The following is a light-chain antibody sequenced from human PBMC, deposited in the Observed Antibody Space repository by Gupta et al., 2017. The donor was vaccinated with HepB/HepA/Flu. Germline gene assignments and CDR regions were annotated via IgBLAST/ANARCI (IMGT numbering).Light chain of an antibody. Sequence: EIVMTQCPATLSVSTGERATLSCRASQSVSSNLAWYQQKPGQAPRLLIYGASTRATGIPARFSGSGSGTEFTLTISSLQSEDFAVYYCQQYNNWPPLTFGGGTKVEIK. J-gene: IGKJ4*01. CDR1: QSVSSN. CDR2: GAS. CDR3: QQYNNWPPLT. V-gene: IGKV3-15*01.